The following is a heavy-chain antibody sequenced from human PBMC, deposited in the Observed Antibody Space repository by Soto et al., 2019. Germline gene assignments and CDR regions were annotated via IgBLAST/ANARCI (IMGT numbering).Heavy chain of an antibody. CDR1: GFTFSSYA. V-gene: IGHV3-30-3*01. Sequence: QVQLVESGGGVVQPGRSLRLSCAASGFTFSSYAMHWVRQAPGKGLEWVAVISYDGSNKYYADSVKGRFTISRDNSKNTLYLQMNSLRAEDTAVYYCARDPRPYGYRYYFDYWGQGTLVTVSS. CDR2: ISYDGSNK. CDR3: ARDPRPYGYRYYFDY. J-gene: IGHJ4*02. D-gene: IGHD5-12*01.